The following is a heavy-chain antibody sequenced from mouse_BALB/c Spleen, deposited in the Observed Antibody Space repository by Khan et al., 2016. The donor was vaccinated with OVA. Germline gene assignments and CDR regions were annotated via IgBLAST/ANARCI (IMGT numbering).Heavy chain of an antibody. CDR2: ISYSGST. V-gene: IGHV3-2*02. J-gene: IGHJ4*01. D-gene: IGHD1-1*01. Sequence: VQLKESGPGLVKPSQSLSLTCTVTGYSITTNYAWDWIRQFPGNKLEWMGYISYSGSTSYTPSLKSRITITRDTSNNTFFLQLNSVTTEDTATYYGARQHYYDYVVDYWGQGTSVTVSS. CDR1: GYSITTNYA. CDR3: ARQHYYDYVVDY.